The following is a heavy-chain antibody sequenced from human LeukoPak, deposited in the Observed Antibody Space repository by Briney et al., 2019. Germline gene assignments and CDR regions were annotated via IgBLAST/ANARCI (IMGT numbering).Heavy chain of an antibody. V-gene: IGHV1-46*01. D-gene: IGHD6-13*01. Sequence: ASVKVSCKASGYTFTSYYMHWVRQAPGQGLEWMGIINPSGGSTSYAQKFQGRVTMTRDTSTSTVYMELSSLRSEDTAVYYCARDSRGPPRRIAAAGVFDYWGQGTLVTVSS. CDR3: ARDSRGPPRRIAAAGVFDY. CDR1: GYTFTSYY. CDR2: INPSGGST. J-gene: IGHJ4*02.